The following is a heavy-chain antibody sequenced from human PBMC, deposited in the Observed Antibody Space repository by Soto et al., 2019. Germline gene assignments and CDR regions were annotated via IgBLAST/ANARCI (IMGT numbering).Heavy chain of an antibody. CDR3: AKGGGFDPLDY. D-gene: IGHD5-12*01. Sequence: AETLSLTCTVSGGSASSVTSYWSWVRQPPGKGLEWIAYIYYTGTTNYNPSLRGRVAISLDTSKNPFSLQLSSVTAADTAIYYCAKGGGFDPLDYWGQGTQVTVSS. CDR2: IYYTGTT. V-gene: IGHV4-61*01. J-gene: IGHJ4*02. CDR1: GGSASSVTSY.